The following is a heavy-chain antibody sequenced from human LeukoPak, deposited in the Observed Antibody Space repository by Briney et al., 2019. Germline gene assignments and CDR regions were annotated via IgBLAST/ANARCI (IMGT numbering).Heavy chain of an antibody. CDR3: ARGAMSTAMVTKGFDC. CDR2: ISSNGGST. J-gene: IGHJ4*02. D-gene: IGHD5-18*01. CDR1: GFTFSTYA. Sequence: GGSLRLSCAASGFTFSTYAMHWVRQAPGKGLEFVSGISSNGGSTYYATSAKGRFTISRDNSKNTLNLQMGSLRAEDMAVYYCARGAMSTAMVTKGFDCWGQGTLVTVSS. V-gene: IGHV3-64*01.